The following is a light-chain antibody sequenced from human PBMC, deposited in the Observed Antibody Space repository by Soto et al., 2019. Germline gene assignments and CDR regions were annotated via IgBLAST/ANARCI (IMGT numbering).Light chain of an antibody. CDR3: QHYDGSPLT. J-gene: IGKJ4*01. Sequence: EVVLTQSPGTLSLSPGERGTLSCRASQSISSAHLVWYQQKPGQAPRLLIYGASSRATGIPDRFSGSGSGTDFTLTISRLEPEDFAVYYCQHYDGSPLTFGGGTKVKLK. CDR2: GAS. CDR1: QSISSAH. V-gene: IGKV3-20*01.